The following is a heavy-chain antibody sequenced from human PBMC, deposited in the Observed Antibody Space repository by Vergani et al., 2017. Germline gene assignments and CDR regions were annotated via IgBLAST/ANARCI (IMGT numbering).Heavy chain of an antibody. V-gene: IGHV2-5*01. CDR3: AHTGFLEWLPPPNDAFDI. CDR2: IYWNDDK. D-gene: IGHD3-3*01. CDR1: GFSLSTSGVG. J-gene: IGHJ3*02. Sequence: HITLKESGPTLVKPTQTLTLTCTFSGFSLSTSGVGVGWIRQPPGKALEWLALIYWNDDKRYSPSLKSRLTITKDTSKNQVVLTMTNMDPVDTATYYCAHTGFLEWLPPPNDAFDIWGQGTMVTVSS.